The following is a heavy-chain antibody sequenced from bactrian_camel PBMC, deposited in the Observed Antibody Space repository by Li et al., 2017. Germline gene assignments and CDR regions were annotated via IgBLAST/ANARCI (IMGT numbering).Heavy chain of an antibody. J-gene: IGHJ4*01. CDR2: IYSDGSNT. D-gene: IGHD6*01. CDR3: ATTRRLYGGPGLDYNY. V-gene: IGHV3-2*01. CDR1: GFTFSSYY. Sequence: HVQLVESGGGLVQPGGSLRLSCAASGFTFSSYYWSWVRQAPGKGLEWVSSIYSDGSNTYYADSVKGRFTISRDNAKNTVYLQMNSLKSEDTALYYCATTRRLYGGPGLDYNYWGQGTQVTVS.